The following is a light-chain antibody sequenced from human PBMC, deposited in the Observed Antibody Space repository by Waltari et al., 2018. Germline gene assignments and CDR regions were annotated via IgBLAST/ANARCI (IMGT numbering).Light chain of an antibody. Sequence: IQMTQSPSSLSSSFADRFTITCRASEDSKNKLGWYHQKPGKAPQLLICAASSLQSGVPSRFSGSGSGTDFSITYSSRQTQDVSTYVCLKDYNDPCTFGPGTKVDF. V-gene: IGKV1-6*01. CDR2: AAS. CDR3: LKDYNDPCT. CDR1: EDSKNK. J-gene: IGKJ3*01.